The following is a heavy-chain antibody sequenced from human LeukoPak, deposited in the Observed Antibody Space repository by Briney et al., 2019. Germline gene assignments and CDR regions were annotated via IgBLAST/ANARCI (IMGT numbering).Heavy chain of an antibody. CDR1: GYTFSDYG. CDR3: ARDGNRAGQGYYYYGTDV. D-gene: IGHD6-13*01. V-gene: IGHV1-18*01. CDR2: ISAYNGNT. Sequence: ASVKVSCKSSGYTFSDYGITWVRQAPGQGLEWMGWISAYNGNTNYAQKFQGRVTMTTDTSTSTAYVELRSLRSDDTAMYFCARDGNRAGQGYYYYGTDVWGQGTTVTVSS. J-gene: IGHJ6*02.